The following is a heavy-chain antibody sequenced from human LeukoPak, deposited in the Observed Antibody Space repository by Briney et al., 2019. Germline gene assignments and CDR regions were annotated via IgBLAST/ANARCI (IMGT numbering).Heavy chain of an antibody. CDR1: GFTFSSYA. D-gene: IGHD4-17*01. J-gene: IGHJ4*02. Sequence: RAGGSLRLCRAASGFTFSSYAMSWVRQAPGKGLEWVSAISGSGGSTYYADSVKGRFTISRDNSKNTLYLQMNSLRAEDTAVYYCAKDWPYGDYGCHWGQGTLVTVSS. CDR3: AKDWPYGDYGCH. CDR2: ISGSGGST. V-gene: IGHV3-23*01.